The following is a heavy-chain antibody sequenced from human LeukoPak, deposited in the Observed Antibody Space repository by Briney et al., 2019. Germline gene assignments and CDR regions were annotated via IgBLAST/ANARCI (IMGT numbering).Heavy chain of an antibody. J-gene: IGHJ4*02. CDR1: GYTFTGYY. CDR3: ARASKYQLLYDFDY. CDR2: INPNSGGT. D-gene: IGHD2-2*02. V-gene: IGHV1-2*02. Sequence: ASVKVSCKASGYTFTGYYMHWVRQAPGQGLEWMGWINPNSGGTNYAQKFQGRVTMTRDTSISTAYMELSRLRSDDTAVYYCARASKYQLLYDFDYWGQGTLVTVPS.